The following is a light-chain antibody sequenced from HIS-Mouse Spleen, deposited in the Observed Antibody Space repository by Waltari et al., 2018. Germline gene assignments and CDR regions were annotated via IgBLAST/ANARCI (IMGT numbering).Light chain of an antibody. CDR3: CSYAGSSTHYV. J-gene: IGLJ1*01. CDR1: SSDVGSYNL. CDR2: EGS. V-gene: IGLV2-23*01. Sequence: QSALTQPASVSGSPRQSITISCTGTSSDVGSYNLVSWYQQHPGKAPKLMIYEGSKRPSGVSNRFSGSKSGNTASLTISGLQAEDEADYYCCSYAGSSTHYVFGTGTKVTVL.